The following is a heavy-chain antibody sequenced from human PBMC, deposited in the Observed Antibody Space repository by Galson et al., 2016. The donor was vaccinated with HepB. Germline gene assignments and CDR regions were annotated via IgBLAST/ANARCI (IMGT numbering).Heavy chain of an antibody. V-gene: IGHV3-48*02. CDR3: VRDTRGSGSSYRVPYYYYSMDV. CDR1: GFTFSSHS. Sequence: SLRLSCAASGFTFSSHSMNWVRQAPGKGLEWVSYISSSSTTIFYADSVKGRFTISRDNAKTSLYLQMNSLRDEDTAVYYCVRDTRGSGSSYRVPYYYYSMDVWGQGTTVTVSS. D-gene: IGHD3-10*01. CDR2: ISSSSTTI. J-gene: IGHJ6*02.